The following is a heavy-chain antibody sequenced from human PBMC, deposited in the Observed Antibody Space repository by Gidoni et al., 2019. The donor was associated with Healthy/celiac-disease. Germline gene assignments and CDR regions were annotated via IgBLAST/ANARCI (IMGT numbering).Heavy chain of an antibody. V-gene: IGHV1-69*01. J-gene: IGHJ2*01. CDR1: GGTFSSYA. D-gene: IGHD6-13*01. Sequence: QVQLVQSGAEVKKPGSSVKVSCKASGGTFSSYAISWVRQAPGQGLEWMGGIIPIFGTANYAQKFQGRVTITADESTSTAYMELSSLRSEDTAVYYCACKTGYSSSWYNWYFDLWGRGTLVTVSS. CDR2: IIPIFGTA. CDR3: ACKTGYSSSWYNWYFDL.